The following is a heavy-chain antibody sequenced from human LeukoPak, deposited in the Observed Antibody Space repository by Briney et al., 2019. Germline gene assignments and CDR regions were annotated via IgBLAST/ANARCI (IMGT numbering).Heavy chain of an antibody. CDR1: GGTFSSYA. Sequence: SVKVPCKASGGTFSSYAISWVRQAPGQGLEWMGRIIPILGIANYAQKFQGRVTITADKSTSTAYMELSSLRSEDTAVYYCARGLTAVAGTYYYGMDVWGQGTTVTVSS. CDR2: IIPILGIA. CDR3: ARGLTAVAGTYYYGMDV. D-gene: IGHD6-19*01. J-gene: IGHJ6*02. V-gene: IGHV1-69*04.